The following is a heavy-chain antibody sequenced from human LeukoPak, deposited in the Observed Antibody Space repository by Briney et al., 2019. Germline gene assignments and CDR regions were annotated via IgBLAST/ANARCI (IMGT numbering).Heavy chain of an antibody. CDR3: ARAPGGSSWYGGDYYYYYYMDV. Sequence: ASVKVSCKASGYTFTSYDINWVRQATGQGLEWMGWMNPNSGNTGYAQKFQGRVTITSNTSISTAYMELSSLRSEDTAVYYCARAPGGSSWYGGDYYYYYYMDVWGKGTTVTVSS. D-gene: IGHD6-13*01. J-gene: IGHJ6*03. CDR1: GYTFTSYD. CDR2: MNPNSGNT. V-gene: IGHV1-8*03.